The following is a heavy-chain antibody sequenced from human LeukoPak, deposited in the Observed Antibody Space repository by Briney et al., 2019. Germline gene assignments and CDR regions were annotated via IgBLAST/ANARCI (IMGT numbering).Heavy chain of an antibody. V-gene: IGHV4-4*02. CDR3: ARDVSITLIRGVTFDY. J-gene: IGHJ4*02. D-gene: IGHD3-10*01. CDR1: GVSISSNNW. Sequence: SGTLSLTCAVSGVSISSNNWWSWVRQPPGKGLEWIGEIYHSGSTNYNPSLKGRVTISVDKSKNQFSLKLSSVTAADTAVYYCARDVSITLIRGVTFDYWGQGALVTVSS. CDR2: IYHSGST.